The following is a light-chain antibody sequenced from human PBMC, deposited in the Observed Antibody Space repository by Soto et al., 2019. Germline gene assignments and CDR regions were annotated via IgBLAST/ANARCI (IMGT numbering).Light chain of an antibody. CDR2: GAS. CDR3: QQYGSSPLWT. Sequence: EIVLTQSPGTLSLSPGERASLSCMASQSVSSRYLAWYQQKPGQAPRLLXYGASSRANGIPDRFSGSGSGTDLTLTISRLEPEDFAVYYCQQYGSSPLWTFGQGTKVDIK. V-gene: IGKV3-20*01. CDR1: QSVSSRY. J-gene: IGKJ1*01.